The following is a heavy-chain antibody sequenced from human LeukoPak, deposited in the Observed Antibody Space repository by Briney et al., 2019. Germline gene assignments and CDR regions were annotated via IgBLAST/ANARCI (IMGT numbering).Heavy chain of an antibody. J-gene: IGHJ5*02. V-gene: IGHV1-2*04. CDR2: INPNSGGT. CDR3: ARGQSSNYDFWSGYANWFDP. CDR1: GFTFTGYY. Sequence: ASVKVSCKASGFTFTGYYMHWVRQAPGQGLEWMGWINPNSGGTNYAQKFQGWVTMTRDTSISTAYMELSRLRSDDTAVYYCARGQSSNYDFWSGYANWFDPWGQGTLVTVSS. D-gene: IGHD3-3*01.